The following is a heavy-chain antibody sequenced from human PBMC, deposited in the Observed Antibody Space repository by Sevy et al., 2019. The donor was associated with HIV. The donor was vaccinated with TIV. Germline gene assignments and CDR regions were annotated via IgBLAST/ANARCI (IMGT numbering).Heavy chain of an antibody. D-gene: IGHD6-13*01. V-gene: IGHV3-7*01. J-gene: IGHJ4*02. CDR2: IKQDGSVK. Sequence: GGSLRLSCAASGFSLNIYWMSWVRQAPGKGPEWVANIKQDGSVKYYLDSVKGRFTISRDNARNLLYLQMNSLRAEDTALYYCVRAIAADGSFWGQGTLVTVSS. CDR1: GFSLNIYW. CDR3: VRAIAADGSF.